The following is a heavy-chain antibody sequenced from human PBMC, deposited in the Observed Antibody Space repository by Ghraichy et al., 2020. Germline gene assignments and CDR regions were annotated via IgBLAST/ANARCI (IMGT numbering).Heavy chain of an antibody. V-gene: IGHV4-34*01. D-gene: IGHD3-16*01. Sequence: SETLSLTCAVHGESFNGYYWTWIRQPPGKGLEWIGEVHYSGNTNYDPSLRSRVTISVDTSKKEFSLRLTAVTAADTALYYCARGPWGREGYYGVSCGMDVWGQGTTVTVS. CDR1: GESFNGYY. CDR2: VHYSGNT. J-gene: IGHJ6*02. CDR3: ARGPWGREGYYGVSCGMDV.